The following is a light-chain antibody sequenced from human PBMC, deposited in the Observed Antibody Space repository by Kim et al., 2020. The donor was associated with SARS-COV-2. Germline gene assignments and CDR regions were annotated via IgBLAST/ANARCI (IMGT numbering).Light chain of an antibody. CDR2: GAS. CDR3: QQYGSSPYT. CDR1: QSVSSNN. J-gene: IGKJ2*01. Sequence: LAPGEGGTRSCRASQSVSSNNLAWYQQKVGQAPRLLIYGASSRATGIPDRFSGSGSGADFPLTISRLESEDLAVYYCQQYGSSPYTFGQGTKLEI. V-gene: IGKV3-20*01.